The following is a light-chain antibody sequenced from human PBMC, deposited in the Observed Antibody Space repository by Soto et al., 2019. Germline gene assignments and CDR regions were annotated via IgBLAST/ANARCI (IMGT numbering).Light chain of an antibody. CDR2: TDD. Sequence: QSVLTQPPSVSGTPGQRVTISCSGTSSNIGSNAVNWYQQVPGTAPKLLIYTDDQRPSGVPDRFSGSKSGTSASLAISGLQSEDEAEYFCAAWGDSLNAPHVVFGGGTKLTVL. CDR3: AAWGDSLNAPHVV. J-gene: IGLJ2*01. V-gene: IGLV1-44*01. CDR1: SSNIGSNA.